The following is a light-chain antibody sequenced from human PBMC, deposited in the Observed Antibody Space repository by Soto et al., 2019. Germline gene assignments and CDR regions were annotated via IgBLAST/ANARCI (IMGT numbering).Light chain of an antibody. J-gene: IGKJ1*01. CDR2: GAS. Sequence: EIVLAQSPGTLSLSPGDRATLSCRASQSVSSSFLAWYQEKPGQAPRRLIYGASSRATGIPDRFSGSGSGTDFTLTISRLEPEDFAVYYCQQYGSSPWTFGQGTKVDIK. CDR3: QQYGSSPWT. V-gene: IGKV3-20*01. CDR1: QSVSSSF.